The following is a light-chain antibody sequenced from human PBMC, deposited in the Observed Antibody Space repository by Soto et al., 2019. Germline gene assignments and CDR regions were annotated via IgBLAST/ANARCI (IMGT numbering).Light chain of an antibody. V-gene: IGLV2-23*01. CDR1: NSNIGNNY. CDR2: EDS. J-gene: IGLJ1*01. CDR3: CSSAGSSTYV. Sequence: SVLTQPPSVSAAPGPPDTISCSGSNSNIGNNYVSWYQQHPGKAPKLMIYEDSKRPSGVSNRFSGSKSGNTASLTISGLQAEDDADYYCCSSAGSSTYVFGTGTKVTVL.